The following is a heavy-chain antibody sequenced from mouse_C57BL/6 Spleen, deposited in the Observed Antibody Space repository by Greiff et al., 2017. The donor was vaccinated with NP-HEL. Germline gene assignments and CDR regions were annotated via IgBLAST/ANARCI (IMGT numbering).Heavy chain of an antibody. CDR3: TREEAYGGFAY. V-gene: IGHV1-5*01. J-gene: IGHJ3*01. Sequence: EVQLQQSGTVLARPGASVKMSCKTSGYTFTSYWMHWVKQRPGQGLEWIGAIYPGNSDTSYNQKFKGKAKLTAVTSASTAYVELSSLTNEDSAVYYWTREEAYGGFAYWGQGTLVTVSA. CDR2: IYPGNSDT. D-gene: IGHD1-1*01. CDR1: GYTFTSYW.